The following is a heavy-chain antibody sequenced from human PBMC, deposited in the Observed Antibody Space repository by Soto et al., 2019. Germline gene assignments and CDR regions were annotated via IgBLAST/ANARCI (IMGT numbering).Heavy chain of an antibody. D-gene: IGHD6-19*01. CDR3: ASKTGYSSGWRTVYYYYGMDV. V-gene: IGHV1-69*13. CDR1: GGTFSSYA. J-gene: IGHJ6*02. Sequence: GASVKVSCKASGGTFSSYAISWVRQAPGQGLEWMGGIIPIFGTANYAQKFQGRVTITADESTSTAYMELSSLRSEDTAVYYCASKTGYSSGWRTVYYYYGMDVWGQGTTVTVSS. CDR2: IIPIFGTA.